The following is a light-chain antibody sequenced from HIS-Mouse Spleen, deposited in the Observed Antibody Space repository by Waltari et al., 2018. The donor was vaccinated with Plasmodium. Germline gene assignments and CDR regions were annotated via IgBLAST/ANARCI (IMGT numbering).Light chain of an antibody. J-gene: IGLJ2*01. Sequence: QSALTQPASVSGSPGQSITISCTGTSSDVGGYNYVSWYQQHQGKAPKLMIYEVSKRPSGVSNRFSGSKSGNTASLTISWLQAEDEADYYCSSYTSSSTLVFGGGTKLTVL. CDR3: SSYTSSSTLV. CDR1: SSDVGGYNY. V-gene: IGLV2-14*01. CDR2: EVS.